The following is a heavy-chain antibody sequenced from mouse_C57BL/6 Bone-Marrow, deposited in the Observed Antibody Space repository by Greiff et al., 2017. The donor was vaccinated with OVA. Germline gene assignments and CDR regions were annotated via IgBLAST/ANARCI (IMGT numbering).Heavy chain of an antibody. CDR2: ISYDGSN. Sequence: EVQVVESGPGLVKPSQSLSLTCSVTGYSITSGYYWNWIRQFPGNKLEWMGYISYDGSNNYNPSLKNRISITRDTSKNQFFLKLNSVTTEDTATYYCARVLITTVVARYFDVWGTGTTVTVSS. V-gene: IGHV3-6*01. CDR3: ARVLITTVVARYFDV. CDR1: GYSITSGYY. D-gene: IGHD1-1*01. J-gene: IGHJ1*03.